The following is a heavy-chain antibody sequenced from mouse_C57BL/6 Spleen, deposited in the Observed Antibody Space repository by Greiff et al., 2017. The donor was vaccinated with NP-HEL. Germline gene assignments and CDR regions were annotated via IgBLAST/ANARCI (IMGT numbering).Heavy chain of an antibody. CDR1: GYTFTSYW. D-gene: IGHD1-1*01. CDR2: INPGCGST. CDR3: ARSRVTTGPGAMDY. V-gene: IGHV1-7*01. J-gene: IGHJ4*01. Sequence: QVQLQQSGAELAKPGASVKLSCKASGYTFTSYWLHWVNQRPGQGLEWIGYINPGCGSTKYNQKFKDKATLTADKSSSTAYMQLSSLTYEDSAVYYCARSRVTTGPGAMDYWGQGTSVTVSS.